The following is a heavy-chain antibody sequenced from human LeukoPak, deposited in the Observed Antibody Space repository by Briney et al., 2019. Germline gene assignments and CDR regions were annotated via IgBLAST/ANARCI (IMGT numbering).Heavy chain of an antibody. Sequence: SETLSLTCTVSGGSISNYYWSWVRQPPGKGLEWIGYIYYSGSTNYNPSLKSRVTISVDTSKNQFSLKLSSVTAADTAVYYCARCPAATNWFDPWGQGTPVTVSS. V-gene: IGHV4-59*01. CDR3: ARCPAATNWFDP. D-gene: IGHD2-2*01. J-gene: IGHJ5*02. CDR2: IYYSGST. CDR1: GGSISNYY.